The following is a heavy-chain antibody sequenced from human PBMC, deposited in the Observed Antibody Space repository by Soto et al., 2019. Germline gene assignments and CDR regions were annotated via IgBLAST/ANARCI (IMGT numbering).Heavy chain of an antibody. CDR2: INHTGSS. CDR1: GGSFRGYY. J-gene: IGHJ4*02. Sequence: VQLQQWGAGLLKPSETLSLTCAVYGGSFRGYYWSWIRQPPGKGLEWIGEINHTGSSTYNPLLMRRFTVSVTTAKNQSSLKLRSVTAADMAVYSCAREGSSSSSWGFDYWVQGTLVTVSS. V-gene: IGHV4-34*01. D-gene: IGHD6-6*01. CDR3: AREGSSSSSWGFDY.